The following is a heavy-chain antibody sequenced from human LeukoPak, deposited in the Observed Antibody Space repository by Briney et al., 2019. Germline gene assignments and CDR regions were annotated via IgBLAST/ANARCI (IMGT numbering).Heavy chain of an antibody. J-gene: IGHJ4*02. D-gene: IGHD4-23*01. CDR2: ISAYNGNT. CDR1: EYIFTTYY. CDR3: ARADYGGFDY. Sequence: ASVKVSCKASEYIFTTYYIHWVRQAPGQGLEWMGWISAYNGNTNYAQKLQGRVTMTTDTSTSTAYMELRSLRSDDTAVYYCARADYGGFDYWGQGTLVTVSS. V-gene: IGHV1-18*01.